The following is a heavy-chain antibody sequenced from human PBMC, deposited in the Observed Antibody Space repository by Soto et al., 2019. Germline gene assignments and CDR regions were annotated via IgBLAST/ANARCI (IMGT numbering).Heavy chain of an antibody. CDR2: ISGSGGST. J-gene: IGHJ5*02. CDR1: GFTFSSYA. Sequence: HPGGSLRLSCAASGFTFSSYAMSWVRQAPGKGLEWVSAISGSGGSTYYADSVKGRFTISRDNSKNTLYLQMNSLRAEDTAVYYCATKQLVSWDRRFSWFDPWGQGTLVTVSS. D-gene: IGHD6-13*01. V-gene: IGHV3-23*01. CDR3: ATKQLVSWDRRFSWFDP.